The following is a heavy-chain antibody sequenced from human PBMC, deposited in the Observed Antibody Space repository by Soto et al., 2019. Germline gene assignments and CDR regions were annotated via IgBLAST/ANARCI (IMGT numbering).Heavy chain of an antibody. Sequence: PSETLSLTCTVSGGSISSYYWSWIRQPPGKGLEWIGYIYYSGSTNYNPSLKSRVTISVDTSKNQFSLKLSSVTAADTAVYYCARFPRSGNWFDPWGQGTLVTVSS. J-gene: IGHJ5*02. CDR3: ARFPRSGNWFDP. V-gene: IGHV4-59*01. CDR2: IYYSGST. CDR1: GGSISSYY.